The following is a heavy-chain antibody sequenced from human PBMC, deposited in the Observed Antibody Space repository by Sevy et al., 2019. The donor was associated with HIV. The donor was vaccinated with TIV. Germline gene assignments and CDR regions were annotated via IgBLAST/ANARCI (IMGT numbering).Heavy chain of an antibody. CDR2: SRNKADGYTT. CDR1: GFTFSDHY. D-gene: IGHD6-13*01. Sequence: GGSLRLSCVASGFTFSDHYMEWVRQAPGKGLEWVGRSRNKADGYTTEYAASVKGRFTISRDESKNSLYVQMNSLKTEDTAVYYCVTHAGTAAAGRVFDYWGQGTLVTVSS. V-gene: IGHV3-72*01. J-gene: IGHJ4*02. CDR3: VTHAGTAAAGRVFDY.